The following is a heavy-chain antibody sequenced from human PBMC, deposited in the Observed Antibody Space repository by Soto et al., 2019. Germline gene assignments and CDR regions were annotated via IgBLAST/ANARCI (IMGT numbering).Heavy chain of an antibody. Sequence: QVQLVQSGAEVKKPGASVKVSCKASGYTFTSYGISWVRQAPGQGLEWMGWISAYNGNTNYAQKLQGRVTMTTDTSTSTADMELRSLRSDDTAVYYCARESLPFYGGNHAQYFDYWGQGTLVTVSS. CDR2: ISAYNGNT. V-gene: IGHV1-18*04. CDR1: GYTFTSYG. CDR3: ARESLPFYGGNHAQYFDY. D-gene: IGHD4-17*01. J-gene: IGHJ4*02.